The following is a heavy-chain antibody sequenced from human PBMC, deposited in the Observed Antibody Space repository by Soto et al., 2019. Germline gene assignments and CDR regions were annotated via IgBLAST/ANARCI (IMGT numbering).Heavy chain of an antibody. J-gene: IGHJ4*02. D-gene: IGHD3-16*01. CDR3: ARVRKHILLLGGFDY. CDR1: GFTFSSYA. V-gene: IGHV3-30-3*01. Sequence: QVQLVESGGGVVQPGRSLRLSCAASGFTFSSYARHWVRQAPGKGLEWVAVISYDGSNKYYADSVKGRFTISRDNSKNTLYLQMISLRAQDTAVYYCARVRKHILLLGGFDYWGQGTLVTVSS. CDR2: ISYDGSNK.